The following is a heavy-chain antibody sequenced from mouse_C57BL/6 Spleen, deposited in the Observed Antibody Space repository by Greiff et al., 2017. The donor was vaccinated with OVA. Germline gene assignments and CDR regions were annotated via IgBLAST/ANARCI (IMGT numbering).Heavy chain of an antibody. Sequence: ESGGGLVQPGGSLSLSCAASGFTFTDYYMSWVRQPPGKALEWLGFIRNKANGYTTEYSASVKGRFTISRDNSQSILYLQMNALRAEDSATYYCARWSSGYYFDYWGQGTTLTVSS. CDR1: GFTFTDYY. J-gene: IGHJ2*01. CDR2: IRNKANGYTT. V-gene: IGHV7-3*01. D-gene: IGHD3-2*02. CDR3: ARWSSGYYFDY.